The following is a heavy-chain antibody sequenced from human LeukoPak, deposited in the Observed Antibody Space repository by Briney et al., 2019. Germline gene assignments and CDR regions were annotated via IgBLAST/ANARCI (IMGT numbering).Heavy chain of an antibody. D-gene: IGHD2-2*01. CDR2: INPNDGDT. Sequence: ASVKVSCKTSGYTFTDYYMHWVRQAPGQGFEWMGWINPNDGDTNYAQKFQGRVTMTRDTSISTAHMEVSRLRSDDTAVYYCARANFLYCSSSTCLFDYWGQGTLVTVSS. CDR1: GYTFTDYY. V-gene: IGHV1-2*02. CDR3: ARANFLYCSSSTCLFDY. J-gene: IGHJ4*02.